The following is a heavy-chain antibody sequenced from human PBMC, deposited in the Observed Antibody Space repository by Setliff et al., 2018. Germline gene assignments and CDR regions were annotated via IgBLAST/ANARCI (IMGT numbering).Heavy chain of an antibody. CDR3: AKDSTGRDAFDI. CDR1: GFTFSSYA. V-gene: IGHV3-23*01. J-gene: IGHJ3*02. CDR2: IRSNGGAT. Sequence: GGSLRLSCEASGFTFSSYAMNWVRQAPGKGLEWVSGIRSNGGATYYAQSVKGRFTISRDNSKSTLYLELDSLRAEDTAIYYCAKDSTGRDAFDIWGHGTMVT.